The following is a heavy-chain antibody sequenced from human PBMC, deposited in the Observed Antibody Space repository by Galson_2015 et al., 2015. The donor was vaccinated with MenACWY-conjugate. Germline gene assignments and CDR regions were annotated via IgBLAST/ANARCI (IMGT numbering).Heavy chain of an antibody. CDR1: GYSITSGYY. CDR3: ARDISLAVAGHLDY. D-gene: IGHD6-13*01. J-gene: IGHJ4*02. Sequence: SETLSLTCTVSGYSITSGYYWGWIRQPPGKGLEWIASIYHSGSTYYNLSLKSRVTMSVDTSKNQFSLRLSSVTAADTAVYYCARDISLAVAGHLDYWGLGTLGTVSS. V-gene: IGHV4-38-2*02. CDR2: IYHSGST.